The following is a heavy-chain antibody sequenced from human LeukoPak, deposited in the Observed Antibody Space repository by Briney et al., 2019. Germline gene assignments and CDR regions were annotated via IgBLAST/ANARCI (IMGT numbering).Heavy chain of an antibody. D-gene: IGHD6-19*01. J-gene: IGHJ4*02. V-gene: IGHV4-34*01. Sequence: SETLSLTCAVYGGSFSGYYWSWIRQPPGKGLEWIGEINHCGSTNNNPSLKSRVTISVDTSKNQFSLKLSSVTAADTAVYYCARGGFGSGWSYFDYWGQGTLVTVSS. CDR1: GGSFSGYY. CDR2: INHCGST. CDR3: ARGGFGSGWSYFDY.